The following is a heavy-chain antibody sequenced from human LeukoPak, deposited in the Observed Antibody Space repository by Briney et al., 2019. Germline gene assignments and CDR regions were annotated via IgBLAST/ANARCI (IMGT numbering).Heavy chain of an antibody. V-gene: IGHV4-34*01. J-gene: IGHJ2*01. Sequence: SETLSLTCAVYGGSFSGYYWSWIRQPPGKGLEWIGEINHSGSTNYNPSLKSRVTISVDTSKNQFSLKLSSVTAADTAVYYCARSYSSSWHLYFDLWGRGTLVTVSS. D-gene: IGHD6-13*01. CDR3: ARSYSSSWHLYFDL. CDR1: GGSFSGYY. CDR2: INHSGST.